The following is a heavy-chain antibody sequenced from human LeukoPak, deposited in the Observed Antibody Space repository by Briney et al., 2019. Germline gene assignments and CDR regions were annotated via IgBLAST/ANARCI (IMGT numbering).Heavy chain of an antibody. CDR1: GSTFAHYW. CDR3: ARRGGSSSSVDF. Sequence: GESLKISCTPSGSTFAHYWIGWVRRLPGKGLEWMGLIYPADADTRYNPSFQGQVTLSADKSMSTAYLHWSSLKASDTAVYYCARRGGSSSSVDFWGQGTLVIVSS. D-gene: IGHD6-6*01. V-gene: IGHV5-51*01. CDR2: IYPADADT. J-gene: IGHJ4*02.